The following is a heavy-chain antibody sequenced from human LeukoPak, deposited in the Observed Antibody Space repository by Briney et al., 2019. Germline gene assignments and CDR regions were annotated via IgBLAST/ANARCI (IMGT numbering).Heavy chain of an antibody. CDR2: INPNSGAT. V-gene: IGHV1-2*06. Sequence: ASVKVSCKASGYTFTGYYMHWVRQAPGQGLEWMGRINPNSGATNYAQKFQGTVTKTHDTSISTAYMELSRLRSDDTAVYYCARGLTGTTDYWGQGTLVTVSS. CDR1: GYTFTGYY. CDR3: ARGLTGTTDY. D-gene: IGHD1-20*01. J-gene: IGHJ4*02.